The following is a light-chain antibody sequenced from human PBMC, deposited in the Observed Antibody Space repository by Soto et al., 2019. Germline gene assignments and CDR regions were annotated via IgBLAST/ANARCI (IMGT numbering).Light chain of an antibody. J-gene: IGKJ2*01. CDR2: GAS. CDR1: QSVSSTY. V-gene: IGKV3-20*01. Sequence: EIVLTHSPGTLSLSPGERATLSCRASQSVSSTYIAWYQQKPGQAPRLLIYGASNRATGIPDRFSGRGSGIDFTLTISRLEPEDFAVYYCQQYVTSPPTFGQGTKLEIK. CDR3: QQYVTSPPT.